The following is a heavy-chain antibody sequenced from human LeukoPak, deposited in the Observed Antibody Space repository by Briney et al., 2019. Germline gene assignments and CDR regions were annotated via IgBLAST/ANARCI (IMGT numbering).Heavy chain of an antibody. CDR1: GFTFSSYA. Sequence: GGSLRLSCAASGFTFSSYAMSWVRQAPGKGLEWVSTFSGSGGSTHYADSVKGRFTISRDNSKNTLYLQMNSLRAEDTAVYYCAKMTSRWVSTAVHFDYWGQGTLVTVSS. CDR2: FSGSGGST. D-gene: IGHD4-23*01. CDR3: AKMTSRWVSTAVHFDY. J-gene: IGHJ4*02. V-gene: IGHV3-23*01.